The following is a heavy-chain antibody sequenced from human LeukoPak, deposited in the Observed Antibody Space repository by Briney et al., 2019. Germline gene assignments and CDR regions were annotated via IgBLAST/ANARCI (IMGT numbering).Heavy chain of an antibody. D-gene: IGHD6-6*01. Sequence: GGSLRLSCAASGFTFSSNWMSWVRQAPGKGLEWVANIKQDGSEKYYVDSVKGRFTISRDNAKNSLYLQMNSLRAEDTAVCYCARDRDSSSPRFDYWGEGTLVTVSS. V-gene: IGHV3-7*01. CDR2: IKQDGSEK. CDR1: GFTFSSNW. CDR3: ARDRDSSSPRFDY. J-gene: IGHJ4*02.